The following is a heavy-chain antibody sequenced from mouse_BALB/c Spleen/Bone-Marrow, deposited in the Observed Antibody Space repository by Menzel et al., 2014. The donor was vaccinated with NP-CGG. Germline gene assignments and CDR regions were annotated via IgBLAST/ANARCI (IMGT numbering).Heavy chain of an antibody. CDR1: GYSFTGYT. Sequence: EVKLMESGPELVKPGASMKISCKASGYSFTGYTMNWVKQSHGKNLEWIGLINPYNGGTRYNQKFKGKATLTVDKSSSTAYIELLSLTSEDSAVYYCARPGTDYCNYYYAMDYWGQGTSVTVSS. V-gene: IGHV1-18*01. J-gene: IGHJ4*01. D-gene: IGHD2-1*01. CDR3: ARPGTDYCNYYYAMDY. CDR2: INPYNGGT.